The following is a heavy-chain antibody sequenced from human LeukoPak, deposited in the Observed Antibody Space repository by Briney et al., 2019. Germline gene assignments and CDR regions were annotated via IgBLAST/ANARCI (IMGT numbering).Heavy chain of an antibody. CDR3: ARDIGYLTFDV. J-gene: IGHJ3*01. V-gene: IGHV3-7*01. CDR1: GFTFSNYW. D-gene: IGHD6-13*01. CDR2: VKEDGNDK. Sequence: GGSLRLSCAASGFTFSNYWMTWVRQAPGKGLEWVAMVKEDGNDKYYADSVKGRFTISRDNAKNSLHLQVNSLGDEDTAVYYCARDIGYLTFDVWGQGTMVTVSS.